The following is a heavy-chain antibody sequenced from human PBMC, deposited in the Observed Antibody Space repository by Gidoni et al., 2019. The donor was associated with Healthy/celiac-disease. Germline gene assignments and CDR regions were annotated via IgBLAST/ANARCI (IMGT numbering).Heavy chain of an antibody. CDR3: ARRPNSSGYSNYFDY. D-gene: IGHD3-22*01. V-gene: IGHV3-48*02. J-gene: IGHJ4*02. CDR1: GFTLSSYS. CDR2: VSSSSSTI. Sequence: EVQLVESGGCLVQPGGPLRLSCAASGFTLSSYSMNWVRQAPGKGLEWVSYVSSSSSTIYYADSVKGRFTISRDNAKNSLYLQMNSLRDEDTAVYYCARRPNSSGYSNYFDYWGQGTLVTVSS.